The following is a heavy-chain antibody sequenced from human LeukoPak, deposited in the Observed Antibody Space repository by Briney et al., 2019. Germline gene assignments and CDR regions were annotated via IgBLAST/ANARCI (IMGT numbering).Heavy chain of an antibody. J-gene: IGHJ4*02. V-gene: IGHV1-18*01. D-gene: IGHD5/OR15-5a*01. CDR3: ARDCIGCLGFDY. CDR1: GYTFTNYG. CDR2: VSAYADDT. Sequence: GASVKVSCKASGYTFTNYGISWVRQAPGQGLGWMGWVSAYADDTNYVQKFRGRITMTTDTSTRTAYMELRSLRSDDTAVYYCARDCIGCLGFDYWGQGTLVTVSS.